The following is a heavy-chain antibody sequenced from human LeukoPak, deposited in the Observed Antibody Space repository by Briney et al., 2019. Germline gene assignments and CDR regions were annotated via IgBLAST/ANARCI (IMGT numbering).Heavy chain of an antibody. CDR2: ISSSSSTI. Sequence: GGSLRLSCAASGFTFSSYSMNWVRQAPGKGLEWVSYISSSSSTIYYADSVKGRFTISRDNSKNTLYLQMNSLRAEDTAVYYCARDRIAAAAAWFDPWGQGTLVTVSS. J-gene: IGHJ5*02. D-gene: IGHD6-13*01. V-gene: IGHV3-48*01. CDR1: GFTFSSYS. CDR3: ARDRIAAAAAWFDP.